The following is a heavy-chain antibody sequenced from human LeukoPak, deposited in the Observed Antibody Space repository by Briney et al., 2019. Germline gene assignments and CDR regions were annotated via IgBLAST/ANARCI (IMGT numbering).Heavy chain of an antibody. CDR1: CYSISSGYY. CDR2: IYTSGST. CDR3: AKSNGYGLIDI. V-gene: IGHV4-61*02. D-gene: IGHD3-22*01. J-gene: IGHJ3*02. Sequence: SETLSLTCTVSCYSISSGYYWSWIRQPAGKGLEWIGRIYTSGSTNYNPSLKSRVTISVDTSRNQFSLKLNSVTAADTAVYYCAKSNGYGLIDIWGQGTMVTVSS.